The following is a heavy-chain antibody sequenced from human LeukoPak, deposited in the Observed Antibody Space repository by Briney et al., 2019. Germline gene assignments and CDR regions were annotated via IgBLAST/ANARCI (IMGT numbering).Heavy chain of an antibody. CDR3: ARVGEGRYYQYYYMDV. V-gene: IGHV3-64*01. D-gene: IGHD1-26*01. J-gene: IGHJ6*03. Sequence: GSLRLSCAASGFTLSSYAMHWVRQAPGKGLEYVSAISKNGGNTYYANSVKGRFSISRDNSKNTLYLQMGSLRTEDMAVYYCARVGEGRYYQYYYMDVWGKGTTVTVSS. CDR1: GFTLSSYA. CDR2: ISKNGGNT.